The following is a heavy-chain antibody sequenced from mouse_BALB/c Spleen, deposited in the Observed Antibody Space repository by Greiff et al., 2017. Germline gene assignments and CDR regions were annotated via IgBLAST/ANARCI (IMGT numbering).Heavy chain of an antibody. J-gene: IGHJ3*01. CDR1: GFAFSSYD. Sequence: VQLKESGGGLVKPGGSLKLSCAASGFAFSSYDMSWVRQTPEKRLEWVAYISSGGGSTYYPDTVKGRFTISRDNAKNTLYLQMSSLKSEDTAMYYCASLDSSGPFAYWGQGTLVTVSA. D-gene: IGHD3-2*01. CDR2: ISSGGGST. CDR3: ASLDSSGPFAY. V-gene: IGHV5-12-1*01.